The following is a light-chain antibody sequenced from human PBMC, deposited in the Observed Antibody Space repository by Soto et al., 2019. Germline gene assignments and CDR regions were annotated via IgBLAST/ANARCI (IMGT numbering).Light chain of an antibody. CDR1: TSDVGAYNF. CDR3: CSYAGTYTWV. V-gene: IGLV2-11*01. CDR2: DVT. J-gene: IGLJ3*02. Sequence: QSALTQPRSVSGSPGQSVTISCTGTTSDVGAYNFVSWYQQHPGKAPKVMIYDVTKRPSGVPDRFFGSKSGNTASRTISGLQAEDEADYYCCSYAGTYTWVFGGGTKLTVL.